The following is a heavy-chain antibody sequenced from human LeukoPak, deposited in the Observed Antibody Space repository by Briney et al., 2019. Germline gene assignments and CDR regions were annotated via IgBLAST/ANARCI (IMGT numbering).Heavy chain of an antibody. CDR2: ISGSGGST. V-gene: IGHV3-23*01. Sequence: GGPLRLSCAASGFTFSSYAMSWVRQAPGKGLEWVSAISGSGGSTYYADSVKGRFTISRDNSKNTLYLQMNSLRAEDTAVYYCANFLYYDSSGYYYRVSVRGQGTTVTVSS. D-gene: IGHD3-22*01. CDR3: ANFLYYDSSGYYYRVSV. J-gene: IGHJ6*02. CDR1: GFTFSSYA.